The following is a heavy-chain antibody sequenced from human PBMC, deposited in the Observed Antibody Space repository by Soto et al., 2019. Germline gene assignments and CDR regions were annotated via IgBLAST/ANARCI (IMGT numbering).Heavy chain of an antibody. CDR1: GFTFSSYS. D-gene: IGHD3-10*01. J-gene: IGHJ6*02. Sequence: PGGSLRLSCAASGFTFSSYSMNWVRQAPGKGLEWVSSISSSSSYIYYADSVKGRFTISRDNAKNSLYLQMNSLRAEDTAVYYCARDQDLYADGSGSYSIYYYYYGMDVWGQGTTVTVSS. V-gene: IGHV3-21*01. CDR2: ISSSSSYI. CDR3: ARDQDLYADGSGSYSIYYYYYGMDV.